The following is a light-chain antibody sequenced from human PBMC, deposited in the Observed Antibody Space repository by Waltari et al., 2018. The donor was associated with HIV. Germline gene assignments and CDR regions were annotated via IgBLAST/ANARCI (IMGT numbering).Light chain of an antibody. CDR2: GAS. J-gene: IGKJ4*01. V-gene: IGKV3-11*01. CDR1: QSVRSS. CDR3: QQRRNWPLT. Sequence: EIVLTQSPDTFPLSPGERATLSCWASQSVRSSLAWYQQKPGQPPRLLIYGASNRATGIPARFSGSGSGTDFTLTISSLEPEDFAVYYCQQRRNWPLTFGGGTKVEIK.